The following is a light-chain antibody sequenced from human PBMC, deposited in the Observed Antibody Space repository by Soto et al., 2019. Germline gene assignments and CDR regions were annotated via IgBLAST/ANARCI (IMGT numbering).Light chain of an antibody. CDR1: QTVPSR. Sequence: EIVMTQSPATLSVSPGEGVTLSCRASQTVPSRIAWYQQKPGQAPRLLLYGASTRATGVPDRFIGTGCGTAYALITSSMKSEDYAVYYCQQYKSWPPISFGQGTRLEIK. CDR3: QQYKSWPPIS. J-gene: IGKJ5*01. V-gene: IGKV3-15*01. CDR2: GAS.